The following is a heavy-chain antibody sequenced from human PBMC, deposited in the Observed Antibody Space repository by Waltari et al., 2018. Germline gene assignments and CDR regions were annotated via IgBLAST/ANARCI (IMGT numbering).Heavy chain of an antibody. V-gene: IGHV3-74*01. Sequence: EVQLVESGGGLVQHGGSLRLSCAASGITFSRYWMPWVSQAPGKGLVWVSRINSDGSSTSYADSVKGRFTISRDNAKNTLYLQMNSLRAEDTAVYYCATCYYYDSSGNYYVSDYWGQGTLVTVSS. CDR1: GITFSRYW. J-gene: IGHJ4*02. CDR3: ATCYYYDSSGNYYVSDY. CDR2: INSDGSST. D-gene: IGHD3-22*01.